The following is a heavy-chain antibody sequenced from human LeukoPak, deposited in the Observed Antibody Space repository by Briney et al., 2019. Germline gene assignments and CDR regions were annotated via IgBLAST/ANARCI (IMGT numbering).Heavy chain of an antibody. CDR2: INQSGST. J-gene: IGHJ4*02. CDR3: ARGGYEGFDY. Sequence: PSETLSLTCAVYGGSFSGYYWSWIRQPPGKGLEWIGEINQSGSTNYNPPLKSRVTISVDTSKNQFSLKLSSVTAADTAVYYCARGGYEGFDYWGQGTLVTVSS. D-gene: IGHD1-1*01. CDR1: GGSFSGYY. V-gene: IGHV4-34*01.